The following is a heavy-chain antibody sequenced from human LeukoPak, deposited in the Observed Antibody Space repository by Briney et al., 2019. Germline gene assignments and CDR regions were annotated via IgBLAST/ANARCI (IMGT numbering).Heavy chain of an antibody. CDR1: GASISSYY. J-gene: IGHJ4*02. CDR3: ARDRRPGLLWFGELAY. CDR2: IYYSGSI. D-gene: IGHD3-10*01. Sequence: SETLSLTCTVSGASISSYYWSWIRQPPGKGLEWIGDIYYSGSIKYNPSLKSRVTMSVDTSKNQFSLKLSSVTAADTAVYYCARDRRPGLLWFGELAYWGQGTLVTVSS. V-gene: IGHV4-59*12.